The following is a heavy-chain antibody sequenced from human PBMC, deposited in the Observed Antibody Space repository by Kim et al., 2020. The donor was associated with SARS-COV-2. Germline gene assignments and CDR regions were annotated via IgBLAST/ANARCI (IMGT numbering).Heavy chain of an antibody. CDR1: GYSFTSYA. J-gene: IGHJ4*02. D-gene: IGHD2-2*01. CDR3: ARDKGISTWQLDF. Sequence: ASVKVSCKTSGYSFTSYAINWVRQAPGQGLEWMGWINTHSGNPTYGQDFTGRFVFSLDTSARTSFLEISSLRTEDTGVYYCARDKGISTWQLDFWGQGTL. CDR2: INTHSGNP. V-gene: IGHV7-4-1*02.